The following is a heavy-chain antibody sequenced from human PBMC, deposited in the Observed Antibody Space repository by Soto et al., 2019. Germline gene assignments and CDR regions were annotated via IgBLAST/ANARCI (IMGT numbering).Heavy chain of an antibody. CDR3: ARGCIAVTTHLCY. V-gene: IGHV1-18*01. CDR2: INPYNGNT. Sequence: QVLLVQSGPAIKKPGASVKVSCKASGYTFNTYGITWVRQAPGQGLEWMGWINPYNGNTKFAQKLQDRVTMTTATSTSTAYMELASLRSDDTAVYYCARGCIAVTTHLCYWGQGTLVTVSS. D-gene: IGHD4-17*01. CDR1: GYTFNTYG. J-gene: IGHJ4*02.